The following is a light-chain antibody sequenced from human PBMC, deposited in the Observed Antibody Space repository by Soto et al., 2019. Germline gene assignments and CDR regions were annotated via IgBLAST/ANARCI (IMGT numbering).Light chain of an antibody. CDR1: NIDVGGYNY. Sequence: ALNQAPSPSGAPWQAVTNSCPGTNIDVGGYNYVSWYQQHPGKAPKLMIYEVSKRPSGVPDRFSGSKSGNTASLTVSGLQAEDEADYYCSSYAGTLYVFGTGTKVTVL. CDR2: EVS. CDR3: SSYAGTLYV. J-gene: IGLJ1*01. V-gene: IGLV2-8*01.